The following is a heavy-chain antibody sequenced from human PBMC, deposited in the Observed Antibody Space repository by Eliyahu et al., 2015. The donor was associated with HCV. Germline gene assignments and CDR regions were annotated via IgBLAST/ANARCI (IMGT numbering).Heavy chain of an antibody. CDR2: IDPSDSXS. D-gene: IGHD3-22*01. J-gene: IGHJ5*02. CDR1: GYSXTSYW. V-gene: IGHV5-10-1*01. CDR3: ARRVYDSSGPPRFDP. Sequence: EVQLVQSGAEVKKPGESLXISCKGSGYSXTSYWXSWVXQMPGKGLEWMGRIDPSDSXSNYSPSXQGHVTISADRSTSTAYLQWTSLKASDTAMYYCARRVYDSSGPPRFDPWGQGTLVTVSS.